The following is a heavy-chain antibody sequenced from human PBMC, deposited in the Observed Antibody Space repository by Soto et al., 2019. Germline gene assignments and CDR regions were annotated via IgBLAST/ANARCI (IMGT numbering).Heavy chain of an antibody. CDR2: IYWDDDK. D-gene: IGHD3-16*01. CDR1: GFSLSTSRVG. J-gene: IGHJ4*02. Sequence: QITLKESGPPLVKPTQTLTLTCTFSGFSLSTSRVGVGWIRQPPGKALEWLALIYWDDDKRYSPSLKSRLTITKDTSKNQVVLTMTNMDPVDTATYYCARRLFYAGLSSTFHYWGQGTLVTVSS. V-gene: IGHV2-5*02. CDR3: ARRLFYAGLSSTFHY.